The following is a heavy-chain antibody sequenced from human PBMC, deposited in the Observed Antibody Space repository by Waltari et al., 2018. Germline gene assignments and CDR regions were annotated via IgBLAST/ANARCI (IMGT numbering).Heavy chain of an antibody. CDR1: GGSISNTHYY. CDR3: ARHCSGGSCYVGWFDP. CDR2: INYSGAT. V-gene: IGHV4-39*01. J-gene: IGHJ5*02. Sequence: QLQLQESGPGLVKPSETLSLTCTVSGGSISNTHYYWGWIRQPPGKGLEWIGRINYSGATYYNPSLRSRVAMSVDTSKNQFSLRLTSVSATDTAVYYCARHCSGGSCYVGWFDPWGQGTLVTVSS. D-gene: IGHD2-15*01.